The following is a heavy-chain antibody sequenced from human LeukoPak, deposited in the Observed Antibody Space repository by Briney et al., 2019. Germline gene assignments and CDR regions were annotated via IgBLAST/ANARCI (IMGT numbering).Heavy chain of an antibody. CDR3: ARQHDSYYYYYIDV. V-gene: IGHV4-38-2*01. J-gene: IGHJ6*03. CDR2: LYHSDSA. Sequence: PSETLSLTCAVSGYSISNGYYWVWIRPPPGRGLEWIGSLYHSDSAYYNTSLRSRVSMSVDTSKNQFSLTLSFVTAAGTAVYYCARQHDSYYYYYIDVWGAGTTVTVSS. CDR1: GYSISNGYY.